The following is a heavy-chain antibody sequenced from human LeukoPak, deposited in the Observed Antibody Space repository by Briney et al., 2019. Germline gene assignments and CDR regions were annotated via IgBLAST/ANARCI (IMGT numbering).Heavy chain of an antibody. V-gene: IGHV3-74*01. CDR2: INSDESST. CDR1: GIAFSSYW. CDR3: SRLFPLVVHLYCRL. Sequence: QPGGSLRLSCAASGIAFSSYWMHWVRQAPGKGLGWGSRINSDESSTSYADSVKGRFTISRDNAKNTLYLQMNSMRAWDRALLLCSRLFPLVVHLYCRLGGQGNLVTVSS. J-gene: IGHJ4*02. D-gene: IGHD3-10*01.